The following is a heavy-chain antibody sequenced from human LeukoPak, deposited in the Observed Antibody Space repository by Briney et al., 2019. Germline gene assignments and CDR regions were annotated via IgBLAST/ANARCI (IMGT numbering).Heavy chain of an antibody. V-gene: IGHV3-23*01. Sequence: GSLRLSCAVSRFTFSSYAMSWVRQAPGKGLEWVSSISGSGDSTYYADSVKGRFTISRDSSKNTLYLQMKSLRAEDTAVYYCAKLSGDCSSTGCYPYWGQGTLVTVSS. D-gene: IGHD2-2*01. J-gene: IGHJ4*02. CDR1: RFTFSSYA. CDR3: AKLSGDCSSTGCYPY. CDR2: ISGSGDST.